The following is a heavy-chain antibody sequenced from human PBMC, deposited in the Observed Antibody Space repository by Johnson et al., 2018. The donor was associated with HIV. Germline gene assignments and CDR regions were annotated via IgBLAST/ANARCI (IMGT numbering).Heavy chain of an antibody. Sequence: VQLVESGGGLIQPGGSLRLSCAASGFTVSNNYMNWVRQAPGKGLEWVSIIYSDGSTYFADSVEGRFTISRDNAKNSLYLQMNSLRAEDTAVYYCARENYGRRDAVDVWGQGTVVIVSS. CDR1: GFTVSNNY. CDR3: ARENYGRRDAVDV. D-gene: IGHD1-7*01. CDR2: IYSDGST. V-gene: IGHV3-53*01. J-gene: IGHJ3*01.